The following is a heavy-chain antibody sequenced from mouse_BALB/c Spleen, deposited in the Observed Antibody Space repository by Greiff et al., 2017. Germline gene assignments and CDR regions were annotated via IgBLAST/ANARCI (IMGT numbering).Heavy chain of an antibody. CDR1: GFTFNDTY. CDR2: IDPANGNT. Sequence: EVMLVESGAELVQPGASVKLSCTASGFTFNDTYMHWVKQRPEQGLEWIGRIDPANGNTKYDPKFQGKATITADTSSNTAYLQLSSLTSEDTAVYYCARRSATAWYFDGWGAGTTVTVSS. V-gene: IGHV14-3*02. D-gene: IGHD1-2*01. J-gene: IGHJ1*01. CDR3: ARRSATAWYFDG.